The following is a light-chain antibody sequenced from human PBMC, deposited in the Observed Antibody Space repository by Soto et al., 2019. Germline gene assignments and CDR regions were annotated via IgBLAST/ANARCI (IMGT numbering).Light chain of an antibody. CDR2: DAS. V-gene: IGKV3-20*01. Sequence: MLTQSAGTLSLSQGERATLSCRASQSVGKYLVWYQQKPGQAPRLLIYDASNRATGIPDRFSGSGSGTDFTLTISRLEPEDFAVYYCQQYGSSGTFGQRTKVDI. J-gene: IGKJ1*01. CDR3: QQYGSSGT. CDR1: QSVGKY.